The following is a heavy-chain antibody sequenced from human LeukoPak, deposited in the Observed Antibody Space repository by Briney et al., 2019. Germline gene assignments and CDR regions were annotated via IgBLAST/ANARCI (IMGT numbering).Heavy chain of an antibody. CDR2: INHSGST. CDR3: ARDRYSSSWDHYYYYYYGMDV. V-gene: IGHV4-39*07. D-gene: IGHD6-13*01. CDR1: GGSISSSSYY. J-gene: IGHJ6*02. Sequence: SETLSLTCTVSGGSISSSSYYWGWIRQPPGKGLEWIGEINHSGSTNYNPSLKSRVTISVDTSKNQFSLKLSSVTAADTAVYYCARDRYSSSWDHYYYYYYGMDVWGQGTTVTVSS.